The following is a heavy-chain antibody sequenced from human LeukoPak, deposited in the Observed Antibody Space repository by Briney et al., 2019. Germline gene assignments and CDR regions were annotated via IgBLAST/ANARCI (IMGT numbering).Heavy chain of an antibody. CDR1: GFTFTMFS. D-gene: IGHD3-3*01. CDR2: SRGRSDTT. J-gene: IGHJ3*02. CDR3: ARTYDFGTGPPGDAFDN. V-gene: IGHV3-48*01. Sequence: GGSLRLSCAASGFTFTMFSMNWLRQAPGKGLEWIGFSRGRSDTTYYADSVQGRFTISRDNAEDSVYLQMNSLRVEDTAVYYCARTYDFGTGPPGDAFDNWGQGTLVTVFS.